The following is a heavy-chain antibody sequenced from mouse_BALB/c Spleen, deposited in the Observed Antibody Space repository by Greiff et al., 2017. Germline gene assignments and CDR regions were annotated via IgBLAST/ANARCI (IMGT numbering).Heavy chain of an antibody. Sequence: EVKLVESGGGLVKPGGSLKLSCAASGFTFSSFGMHWVRQAPEKGLEWVASISSGGSTYYPDSVKGRFTISRDNARNILYLQMSSLRSEDTAMYYCARGQGDDYWFAYWGQGTLVTVSA. D-gene: IGHD2-4*01. CDR1: GFTFSSFG. V-gene: IGHV5-6-5*01. J-gene: IGHJ3*01. CDR2: ISSGGST. CDR3: ARGQGDDYWFAY.